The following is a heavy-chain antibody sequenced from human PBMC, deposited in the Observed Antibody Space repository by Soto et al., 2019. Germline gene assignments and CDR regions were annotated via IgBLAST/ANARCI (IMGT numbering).Heavy chain of an antibody. J-gene: IGHJ4*02. CDR1: GCSISSYY. CDR3: ARVEYSGYPRI. CDR2: IYFSGST. Sequence: PSETLSLTCTVSGCSISSYYWSWIRQSPGKRLEWIGYIYFSGSTNYNPSLKSRVTISGDTSKNQFSLKLTSVTAADTAVYYCARVEYSGYPRIWGQGTLVTVSS. D-gene: IGHD5-12*01. V-gene: IGHV4-59*01.